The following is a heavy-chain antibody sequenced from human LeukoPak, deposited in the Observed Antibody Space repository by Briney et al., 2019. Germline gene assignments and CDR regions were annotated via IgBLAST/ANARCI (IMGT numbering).Heavy chain of an antibody. CDR1: GYTFTSYV. CDR3: VRTPPNWGFDY. Sequence: ASVKVSCTASGYTFTSYVMHWVRQAPGQRLEWMGWINAGNGNTKYSQKFQGRVTITRDTSASTAYMELSSLRSEDTAIYYCVRTPPNWGFDYWGQGTLVTVSS. CDR2: INAGNGNT. V-gene: IGHV1-3*01. J-gene: IGHJ4*02. D-gene: IGHD7-27*01.